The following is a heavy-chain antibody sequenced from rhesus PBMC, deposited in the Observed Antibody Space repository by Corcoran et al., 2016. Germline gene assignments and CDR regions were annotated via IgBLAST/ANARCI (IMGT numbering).Heavy chain of an antibody. CDR3: ARENYYWYFDL. Sequence: QVQLQESGPGLVKPSETLSLTCAVSGYSISSGYGWSWIRQPPGKGRECIGYIGGSSGSTNYNPSLKSRVTISKDTAKNQFSLRLSSVTAADTAVYYCARENYYWYFDLWGPGTPITISS. CDR2: IGGSSGST. J-gene: IGHJ2*01. D-gene: IGHD1-1*01. V-gene: IGHV4-127*01. CDR1: GYSISSGYG.